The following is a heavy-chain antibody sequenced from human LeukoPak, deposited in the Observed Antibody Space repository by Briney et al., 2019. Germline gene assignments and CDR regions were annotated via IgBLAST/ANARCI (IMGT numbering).Heavy chain of an antibody. CDR2: MRGGGGST. CDR3: AKEYGSGSYFVDY. Sequence: PGGSLRLSCAASGFTFNIYAMSWVRQAPGRGLEWVSGMRGGGGSTYYADSVKGRFTISRDNSKNTLYLQMNSLRAEDTAIYYCAKEYGSGSYFVDYWGQGTLVTVSS. CDR1: GFTFNIYA. J-gene: IGHJ4*02. D-gene: IGHD3-10*01. V-gene: IGHV3-23*01.